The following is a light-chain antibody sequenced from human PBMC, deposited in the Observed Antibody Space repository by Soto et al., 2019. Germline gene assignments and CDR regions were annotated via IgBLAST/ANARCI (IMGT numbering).Light chain of an antibody. CDR3: SSHTISSAIQV. J-gene: IGLJ1*01. Sequence: QSALTQPASVSGSPGQSITISCTGTISDFVVYNYVSWYQQHPGKAPKLMIYGVSNRPSGVSNRFSGSKSGNTASLTISGLQADDEADNYCSSHTISSAIQVFGNRTKVTV. CDR2: GVS. CDR1: ISDFVVYNY. V-gene: IGLV2-14*01.